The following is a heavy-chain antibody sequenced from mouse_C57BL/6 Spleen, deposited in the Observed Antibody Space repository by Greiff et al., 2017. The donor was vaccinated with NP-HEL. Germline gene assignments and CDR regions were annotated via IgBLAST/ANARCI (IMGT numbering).Heavy chain of an antibody. Sequence: VQLKESGAELVRPGTSVKVSCKASGYAFTNYLIEWVKQRPGQGLEWIGVINPGSGGTNYNEKFKGKATLTADKSSSTAYMQLSSLTSEDSAVYFCARSGDITTVVATPFAYWGQGTLVTVSA. D-gene: IGHD1-1*01. CDR1: GYAFTNYL. J-gene: IGHJ3*01. CDR3: ARSGDITTVVATPFAY. V-gene: IGHV1-54*01. CDR2: INPGSGGT.